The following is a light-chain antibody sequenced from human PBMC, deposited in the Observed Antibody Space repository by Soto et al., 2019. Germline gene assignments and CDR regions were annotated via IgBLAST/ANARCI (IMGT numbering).Light chain of an antibody. Sequence: ETVLTQSPGTLSLSPGERATLSCRASQRVTSNYLAWYQQKPGQAPRLLIFGASIRDTGIPDRFSGSGSGTGFTLTISRLEPEDFAVYYCHQYGSSPGTFGQGTKV. CDR1: QRVTSNY. V-gene: IGKV3-20*01. J-gene: IGKJ1*01. CDR2: GAS. CDR3: HQYGSSPGT.